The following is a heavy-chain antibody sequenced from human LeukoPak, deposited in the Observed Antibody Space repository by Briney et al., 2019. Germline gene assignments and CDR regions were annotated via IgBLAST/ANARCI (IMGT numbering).Heavy chain of an antibody. CDR3: AKTSLGWLDP. Sequence: GGSLRLSCAASGFNFNNYWMSWVRQAPGKGLEWVATIDQDGRDKFSVDSVKGRFTISRDNARNSMYLQMKSLRVEDTAVYYCAKTSLGWLDPWGQGALVTVSS. V-gene: IGHV3-7*01. J-gene: IGHJ5*02. CDR2: IDQDGRDK. D-gene: IGHD7-27*01. CDR1: GFNFNNYW.